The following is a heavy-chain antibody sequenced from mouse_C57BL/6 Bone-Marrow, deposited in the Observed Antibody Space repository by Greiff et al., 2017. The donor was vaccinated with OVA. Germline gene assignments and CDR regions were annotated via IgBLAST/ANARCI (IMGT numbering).Heavy chain of an antibody. CDR3: ARHIPLYFDY. Sequence: EVKVVESGGDLVKPGGSLKLSCAASGFTFSSYGMSWVRQTPDKRLEWVATISSGGSYTYYPDSVKGRFTISRDNAKNPLYLQMSSLKSEDTAMYYCARHIPLYFDYWGQGTTLTVSS. J-gene: IGHJ2*01. CDR1: GFTFSSYG. V-gene: IGHV5-6*01. CDR2: ISSGGSYT.